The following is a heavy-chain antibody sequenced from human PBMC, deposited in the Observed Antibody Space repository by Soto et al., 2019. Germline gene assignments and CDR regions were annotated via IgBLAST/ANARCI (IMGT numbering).Heavy chain of an antibody. CDR2: IYNGGSP. Sequence: SETLSLTCTVSGASISNDYWSWIRQPPGKRLEYIGFIYNGGSPNYNPSLESRLTISPDTSQNQFSLKLKSVTAADTAVYYCARGSGAVTPTPFDVWSQGTLVTVSS. D-gene: IGHD2-21*02. CDR3: ARGSGAVTPTPFDV. V-gene: IGHV4-59*01. J-gene: IGHJ5*02. CDR1: GASISNDY.